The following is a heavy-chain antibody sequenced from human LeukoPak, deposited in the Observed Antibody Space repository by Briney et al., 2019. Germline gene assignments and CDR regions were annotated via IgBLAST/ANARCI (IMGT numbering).Heavy chain of an antibody. D-gene: IGHD3-16*01. CDR1: GFTVSGNY. CDR3: AKGDDYFDS. CDR2: FYSGGNT. J-gene: IGHJ4*02. Sequence: GGSLRLSCAASGFTVSGNYMTWVRQAPGKGPEWVSVFYSGGNTYYADSVKGRFTISRDTSKNTLYLRMNSLRAEDTAMYYCAKGDDYFDSWGQGTLVTVSS. V-gene: IGHV3-53*01.